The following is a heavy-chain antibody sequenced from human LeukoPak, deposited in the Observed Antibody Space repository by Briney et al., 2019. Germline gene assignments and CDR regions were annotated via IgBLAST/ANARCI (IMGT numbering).Heavy chain of an antibody. CDR3: AKDRTNFFYYLDV. CDR2: ISSEGDNK. Sequence: GGSLRLSCAASGFTVSSNYMSWVRQAPGKGLEWVASISSEGDNKHYLESVKGRFTISRDNSKNTLYLQMHNPRAEDTAIYYCAKDRTNFFYYLDVWGTGTTVIVSS. J-gene: IGHJ6*03. CDR1: GFTVSSNY. V-gene: IGHV3-30*18.